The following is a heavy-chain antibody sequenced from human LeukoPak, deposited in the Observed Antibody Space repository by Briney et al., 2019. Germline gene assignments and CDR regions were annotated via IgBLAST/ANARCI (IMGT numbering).Heavy chain of an antibody. D-gene: IGHD2-2*02. V-gene: IGHV1-18*01. CDR2: ISAYNGNT. J-gene: IGHJ5*02. CDR1: GYTFTSYG. CDR3: ARVFQYQLPYGKRNWFDP. Sequence: GASVKVSCKASGYTFTSYGISWVRQAPGQGLEWMGWISAYNGNTNYAQKLQGRVTMTTDTSTSTAYMELRSLRSDDTAVYYCARVFQYQLPYGKRNWFDPWGQGTLVTVSS.